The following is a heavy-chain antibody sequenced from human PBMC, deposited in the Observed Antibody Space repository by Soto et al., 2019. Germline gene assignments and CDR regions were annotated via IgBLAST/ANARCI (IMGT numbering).Heavy chain of an antibody. CDR2: MNPNSGNT. Sequence: ALVKVACKTSGYTYTRDDINWVRTDKGQGLEWMGWMNPNSGNTGYAQKFQGRVTMTRNTSISTAYMELSSLRSEDTAVYYCARVTTSYGAMGYYYYMDVWGKGTTVTVSS. V-gene: IGHV1-8*01. D-gene: IGHD5-18*01. J-gene: IGHJ6*03. CDR3: ARVTTSYGAMGYYYYMDV. CDR1: GYTYTRDD.